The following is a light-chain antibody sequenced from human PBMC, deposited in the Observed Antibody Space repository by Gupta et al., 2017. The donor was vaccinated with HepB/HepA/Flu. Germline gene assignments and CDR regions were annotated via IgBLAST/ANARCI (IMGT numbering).Light chain of an antibody. CDR2: GKN. J-gene: IGLJ2*01. Sequence: SSELTQDPAVSVALGQTVRITCQGDSLRNYYANWYQQKPGQAPVLVIYGKNNRPSGIPVRFSGSRSGNTASLTSTGAQAEDEADYYCNSRDSSGNHLVFGGGTKLTVL. CDR3: NSRDSSGNHLV. CDR1: SLRNYY. V-gene: IGLV3-19*01.